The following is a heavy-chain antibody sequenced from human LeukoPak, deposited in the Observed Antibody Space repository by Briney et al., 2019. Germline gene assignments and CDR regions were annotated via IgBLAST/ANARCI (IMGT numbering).Heavy chain of an antibody. J-gene: IGHJ4*02. Sequence: RGSLRLSCAASGFTFSTYGMHWVRQAPGKGLEWVAVISHDDGSNKYYADFVKGRFTISRDNSKNTLYLQMNSLRAEDTAVYYCARDDRGLGSGPPHDYWGQGTLVTVSS. V-gene: IGHV3-30*03. CDR3: ARDDRGLGSGPPHDY. D-gene: IGHD3-10*01. CDR2: ISHDDGSNK. CDR1: GFTFSTYG.